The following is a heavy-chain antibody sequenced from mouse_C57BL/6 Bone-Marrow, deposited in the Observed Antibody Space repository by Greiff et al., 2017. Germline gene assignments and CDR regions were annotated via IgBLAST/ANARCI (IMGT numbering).Heavy chain of an antibody. Sequence: EVQGVESGGGLVQPGGSLKLSCAASGFTFSDYGMAWVRQAPRKGPEWVAFISNLAYSIYYADTVTGRFTIARENAKNTLDLEMSSLRSEDTAMYYCARRRDYDGYSYAMDYWGQGTSVTVSS. D-gene: IGHD2-3*01. CDR2: ISNLAYSI. CDR1: GFTFSDYG. CDR3: ARRRDYDGYSYAMDY. J-gene: IGHJ4*01. V-gene: IGHV5-15*01.